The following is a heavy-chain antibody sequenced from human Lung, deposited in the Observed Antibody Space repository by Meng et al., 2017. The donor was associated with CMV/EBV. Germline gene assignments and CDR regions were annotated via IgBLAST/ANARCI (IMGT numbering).Heavy chain of an antibody. CDR2: ISSSGSTI. D-gene: IGHD5-18*01. J-gene: IGHJ4*02. V-gene: IGHV3-11*01. CDR3: ARVRTAMAYYVDY. Sequence: GXXKLSCAASGFTFSDYYMSWIRQAPGKGLEWVSYISSSGSTIYYADSVKGRFTISRDNAKNSLYLQMNSLRAEDTAVYYCARVRTAMAYYVDYWGQGTLVTVSS. CDR1: GFTFSDYY.